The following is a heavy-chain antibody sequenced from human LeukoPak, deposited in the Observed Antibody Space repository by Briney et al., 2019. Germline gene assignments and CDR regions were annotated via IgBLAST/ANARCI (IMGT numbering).Heavy chain of an antibody. Sequence: GGSLRLSCAASGFTFSSYTMNWVRQAPGKGLEWVSSISSSSSYIYYADSVKGRLTISRDNAKNSLYLQMTSLRAEDTAIYYCARDPTPRYCSGGSCYTHYGMDVWGQGTTVTVSS. V-gene: IGHV3-21*01. CDR3: ARDPTPRYCSGGSCYTHYGMDV. J-gene: IGHJ6*02. CDR1: GFTFSSYT. CDR2: ISSSSSYI. D-gene: IGHD2-15*01.